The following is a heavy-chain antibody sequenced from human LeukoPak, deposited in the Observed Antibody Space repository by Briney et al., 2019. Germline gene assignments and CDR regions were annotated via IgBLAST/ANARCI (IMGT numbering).Heavy chain of an antibody. D-gene: IGHD6-13*01. CDR2: IYYSEST. CDR3: ARDTFPGIAAAGTV. CDR1: GGSISSYY. V-gene: IGHV4-59*01. J-gene: IGHJ4*02. Sequence: SETLSLTCTVSGGSISSYYWSWIRQPPGKGLEWIGYIYYSESTNYNPSLKSRVTISVDTSKNQFSLKLSSVTAADTAVYYCARDTFPGIAAAGTVWGQGTLVTVSS.